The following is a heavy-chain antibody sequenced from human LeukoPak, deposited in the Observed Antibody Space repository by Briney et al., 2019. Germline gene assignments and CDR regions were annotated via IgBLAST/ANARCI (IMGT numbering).Heavy chain of an antibody. CDR3: ARVDPGSYLMFYYVDF. Sequence: GGSVRLSCAASGFTLSNHNMNWVRQAPGKGLEWVSSISTSSSYIYYADSVKGRFTISRDNAKNSLYLQMNSLRAEDTAVYYCARVDPGSYLMFYYVDFWGQGTLVTVSS. D-gene: IGHD3-10*01. CDR1: GFTLSNHN. V-gene: IGHV3-21*01. J-gene: IGHJ4*02. CDR2: ISTSSSYI.